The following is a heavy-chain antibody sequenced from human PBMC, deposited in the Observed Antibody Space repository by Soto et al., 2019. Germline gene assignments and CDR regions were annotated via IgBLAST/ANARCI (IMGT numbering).Heavy chain of an antibody. D-gene: IGHD1-1*01. CDR2: IWYDGSNK. CDR1: GFTFSSYG. CDR3: ARAAGKPGTYYYYGMDV. J-gene: IGHJ6*02. V-gene: IGHV3-33*01. Sequence: GGSLRLSCAASGFTFSSYGMHWVRQAPGKGLEWVAVIWYDGSNKYYADSVKGRFTISRDNSKNTLYLQMNSLRAEDTAVYYCARAAGKPGTYYYYGMDVWGQGTTVTVS.